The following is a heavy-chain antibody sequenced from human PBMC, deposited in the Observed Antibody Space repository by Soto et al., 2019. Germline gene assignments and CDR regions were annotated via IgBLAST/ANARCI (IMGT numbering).Heavy chain of an antibody. D-gene: IGHD1-7*01. V-gene: IGHV3-21*01. CDR3: ARDVVTGTTFSWFDP. J-gene: IGHJ5*02. CDR1: GFTFSSYS. Sequence: GGSLRLSCAASGFTFSSYSMNWVRQAPGKGLEWVSSISSSSSYIYYADSVKGRFTISRDNAKNSLYLQMNSLRAEDTAVYYCARDVVTGTTFSWFDPWGQGTLVTVSS. CDR2: ISSSSSYI.